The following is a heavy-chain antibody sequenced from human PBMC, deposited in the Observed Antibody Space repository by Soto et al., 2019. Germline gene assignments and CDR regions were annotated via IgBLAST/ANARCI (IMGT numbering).Heavy chain of an antibody. J-gene: IGHJ4*02. CDR2: FYYSGNT. Sequence: QVQLQESGPGLVKPSQTLSLTCTVSGGSISSGGFYWSWIRQHPGKGLEGIGYFYYSGNTYYNPSLNSRVTISVDTSKNQSSLKLSSVTAADTAVYYCARGGLAAATYWGQGTLVTVSS. V-gene: IGHV4-31*03. CDR1: GGSISSGGFY. D-gene: IGHD6-13*01. CDR3: ARGGLAAATY.